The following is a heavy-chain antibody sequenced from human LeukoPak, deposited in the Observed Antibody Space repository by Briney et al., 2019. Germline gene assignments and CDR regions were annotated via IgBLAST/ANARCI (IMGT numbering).Heavy chain of an antibody. J-gene: IGHJ4*02. V-gene: IGHV3-74*01. D-gene: IGHD2-21*02. CDR3: ADYAMVTAGGY. Sequence: GGSLRLSCAASGFTFNDWMHWVRQAPGKGLVWVARILGDGSVTSYADSVNGRFTVSRDNAKNTLYLQMNSLRVEDTAVYYCADYAMVTAGGYWGQGTLVTVSS. CDR2: ILGDGSVT. CDR1: GFTFNDW.